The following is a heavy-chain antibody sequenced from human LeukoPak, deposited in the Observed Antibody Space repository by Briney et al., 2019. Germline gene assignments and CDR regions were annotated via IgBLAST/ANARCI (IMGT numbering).Heavy chain of an antibody. CDR2: IDQSGTT. V-gene: IGHV4-34*01. CDR1: GGSFSGYY. D-gene: IGHD3-10*01. CDR3: ARVPHYYFGYGYFDT. Sequence: PSETLSLTCVVNGGSFSGYYWSWIPQPPGKGLEWIGEIDQSGTTNYNPSLKSRVAISIDTSKKQFSLTLTSMTAADTAVYYCARVPHYYFGYGYFDTWGQGTRVTVSS. J-gene: IGHJ4*02.